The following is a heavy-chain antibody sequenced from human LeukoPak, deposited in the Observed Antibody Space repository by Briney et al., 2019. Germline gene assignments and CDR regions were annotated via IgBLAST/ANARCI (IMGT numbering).Heavy chain of an antibody. D-gene: IGHD3-3*01. CDR2: IYYSGST. V-gene: IGHV4-59*08. CDR3: ARLLENDFWSGYLTRSNYYGMDV. J-gene: IGHJ6*02. CDR1: GGSISSYY. Sequence: ASETLSLTCTVSGGSISSYYWSWIRQPPGKGLEWIGYIYYSGSTNYNPSLKSRVTISVDTSKNQFSLKLSSVTAADTAVYYCARLLENDFWSGYLTRSNYYGMDVWGQGTTVTVSS.